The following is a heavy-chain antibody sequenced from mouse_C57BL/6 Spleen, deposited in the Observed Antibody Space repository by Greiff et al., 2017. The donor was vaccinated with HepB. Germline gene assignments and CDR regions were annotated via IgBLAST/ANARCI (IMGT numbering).Heavy chain of an antibody. CDR3: ARGIYYGNVPCAY. CDR2: IDPGDGDT. D-gene: IGHD2-1*01. CDR1: GYAFSSSW. V-gene: IGHV1-82*01. J-gene: IGHJ3*01. Sequence: QVQLQQSGPELVKPGASVKISCKASGYAFSSSWMNWVKQRPGKGLEWIGRIDPGDGDTNYNGKFKGKATLTADKSSSTAYMQLSSLTAEDSAVYFCARGIYYGNVPCAYWGEGTLVTVSA.